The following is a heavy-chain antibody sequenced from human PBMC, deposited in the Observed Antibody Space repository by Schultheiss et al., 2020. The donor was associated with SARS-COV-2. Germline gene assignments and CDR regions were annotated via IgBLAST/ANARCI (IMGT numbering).Heavy chain of an antibody. CDR3: ANYVAGAGGTGY. Sequence: SETLSLTCTVSGDPISSGRYHWSWIRQHPGKGLEWIGQLYFTGSTYYKSSLKSRVTISLDTSKSQFSLQLGSVTAADTAVYYCANYVAGAGGTGYWGQGRLVTVSS. J-gene: IGHJ4*02. V-gene: IGHV4-31*03. CDR2: LYFTGST. D-gene: IGHD4-23*01. CDR1: GDPISSGRYH.